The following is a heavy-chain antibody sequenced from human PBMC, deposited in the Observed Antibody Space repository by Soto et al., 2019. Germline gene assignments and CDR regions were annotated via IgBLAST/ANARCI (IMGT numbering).Heavy chain of an antibody. CDR1: GYIFTSYV. Sequence: ASVKVSCKASGYIFTSYVIHWVRQAPGQRLEWMGWINAGNGNTKYSQKFQGRVTITSDTSASTAYMELSSLRSEDTAVYYCVRGNNYFDAWGQGILVTVSS. CDR2: INAGNGNT. V-gene: IGHV1-3*01. CDR3: VRGNNYFDA. J-gene: IGHJ5*02.